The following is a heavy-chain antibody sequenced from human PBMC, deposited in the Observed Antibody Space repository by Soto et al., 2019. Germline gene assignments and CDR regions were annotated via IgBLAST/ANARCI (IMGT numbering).Heavy chain of an antibody. D-gene: IGHD4-17*01. CDR1: GFTVSSNY. V-gene: IGHV3-53*02. CDR2: IYSGGST. Sequence: EVQLVETGGGLIQPGGSLRLSCAASGFTVSSNYMSWVRQAPGKGLEWVSVIYSGGSTYYADSVKGRFTISRDNSKNKLYLQMNSLRAEDTAVYYCAKSQSNDYGDYVGDWYFDLWGRGTLVTVSS. CDR3: AKSQSNDYGDYVGDWYFDL. J-gene: IGHJ2*01.